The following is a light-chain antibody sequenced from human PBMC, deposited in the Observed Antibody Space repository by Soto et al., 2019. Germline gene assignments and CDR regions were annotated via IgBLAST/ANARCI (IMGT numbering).Light chain of an antibody. V-gene: IGLV2-23*01. Sequence: QSALTQPASVSGSPGQSITLSCTGTSSDVGSYNLVSWYQQHPGKAPKLMIYEGSKRPSGVSNRFSGSKSGNTASLTISGLQAEYEAYYYCCSYAGSSTYVFGTGTKLTVL. CDR3: CSYAGSSTYV. CDR2: EGS. J-gene: IGLJ1*01. CDR1: SSDVGSYNL.